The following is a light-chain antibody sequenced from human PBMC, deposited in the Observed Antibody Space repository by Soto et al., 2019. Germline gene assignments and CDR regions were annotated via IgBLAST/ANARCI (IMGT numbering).Light chain of an antibody. V-gene: IGKV3D-20*02. Sequence: EIVFTQSPGTLSLSPGERATLSCRASQSVSSSYLAWYQQKPGQAPRLLIYGASSRATGIPDRFSGSGSGTDFTLTISRLEPEDFGVYYCQRRSKWPLTFGGWTKVEIK. CDR2: GAS. CDR1: QSVSSSY. J-gene: IGKJ4*01. CDR3: QRRSKWPLT.